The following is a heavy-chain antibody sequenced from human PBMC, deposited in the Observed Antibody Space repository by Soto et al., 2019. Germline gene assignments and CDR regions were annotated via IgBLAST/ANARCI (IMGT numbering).Heavy chain of an antibody. Sequence: SLKISCKASEYNFIKYWIHWLRQIPGNDLEWLGRIDSRDPYTNYSPSFEGQVTISTDESTNTAYLQWHSLKASDTAIYFCARSHRSDYNYGSEHIDFWGQGTQVTVSS. CDR1: EYNFIKYW. D-gene: IGHD3-10*01. CDR2: IDSRDPYT. V-gene: IGHV5-10-1*01. CDR3: ARSHRSDYNYGSEHIDF. J-gene: IGHJ4*02.